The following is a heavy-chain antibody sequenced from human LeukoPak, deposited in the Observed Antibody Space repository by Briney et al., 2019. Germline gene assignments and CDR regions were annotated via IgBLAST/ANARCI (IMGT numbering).Heavy chain of an antibody. CDR1: GGSISSSIYY. J-gene: IGHJ4*02. D-gene: IGHD4-11*01. Sequence: PSETLSLTCTVSGGSISSSIYYWGWIRQPPGKGLEWIGSVYYNGGTYYTPSLKSRATTSIDTSRNQFSLKLSSVTAADMAIYYCARQKAYSDYVSDWGQGTLVTVSS. CDR2: VYYNGGT. CDR3: ARQKAYSDYVSD. V-gene: IGHV4-39*01.